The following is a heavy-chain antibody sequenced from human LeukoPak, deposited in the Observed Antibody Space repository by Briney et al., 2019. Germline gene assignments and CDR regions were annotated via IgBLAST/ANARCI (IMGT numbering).Heavy chain of an antibody. V-gene: IGHV3-30*04. CDR3: AHPRGPLWSGYKYERYYFNAMDV. CDR2: ISYDGNDY. D-gene: IGHD3-3*01. Sequence: GGSLRLSCAASGFTFSAYAMHWVRQAPGKGLEWMAIISYDGNDYNYADSVKGRFTISRDNSKNTLYLQMNTLRPEDTAIYYCAHPRGPLWSGYKYERYYFNAMDVWGQGTTVTVSS. J-gene: IGHJ6*02. CDR1: GFTFSAYA.